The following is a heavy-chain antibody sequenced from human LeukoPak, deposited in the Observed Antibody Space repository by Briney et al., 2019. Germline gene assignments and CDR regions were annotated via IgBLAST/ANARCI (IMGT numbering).Heavy chain of an antibody. V-gene: IGHV3-21*06. Sequence: PGGSLRLSCAASGFAFSTYGMHWVRQAPGKGLEWVSSISSSSSYIYYADSVKGRFTISRDNAKNSLYLQMNSLRAEDTAVYYCARDDWAGLWGQGTLVTVSS. CDR2: ISSSSSYI. CDR3: ARDDWAGL. J-gene: IGHJ4*01. CDR1: GFAFSTYG. D-gene: IGHD2-21*01.